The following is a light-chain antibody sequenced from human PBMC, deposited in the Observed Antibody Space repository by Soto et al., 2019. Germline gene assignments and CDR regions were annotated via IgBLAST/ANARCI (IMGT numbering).Light chain of an antibody. CDR2: DAS. V-gene: IGKV3-11*01. Sequence: EIVLTQSPATLSLSPGERATLSCRASQSVSSYLAWYQQKPGQAPRLLIYDASNRATGIPARFSGSGSGTAFTLTIRSLEDYAFSFYHYQQRSNPWTFGQGTKVEIK. CDR1: QSVSSY. CDR3: QQRSNPWT. J-gene: IGKJ1*01.